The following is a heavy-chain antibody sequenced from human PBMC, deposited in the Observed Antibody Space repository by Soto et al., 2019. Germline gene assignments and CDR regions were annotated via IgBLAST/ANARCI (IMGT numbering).Heavy chain of an antibody. CDR1: GFTFSSYA. V-gene: IGHV3-23*01. CDR2: IGRSGGDT. CDR3: AKALGCSISATCSYFDY. D-gene: IGHD2-2*01. Sequence: EVQLLESGGGLVQPGGSLRLSCAASGFTFSSYAMSWVRQAPGKGLEWVSGIGRSGGDTYYADSVMGRFSISRDNSKATLFLQINSLRAEDTAIYFCAKALGCSISATCSYFDYWGQGTLVTVS. J-gene: IGHJ4*02.